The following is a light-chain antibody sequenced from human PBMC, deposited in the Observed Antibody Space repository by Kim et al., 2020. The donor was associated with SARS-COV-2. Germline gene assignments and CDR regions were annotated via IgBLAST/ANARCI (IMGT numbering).Light chain of an antibody. V-gene: IGKV1-5*01. CDR2: YVS. J-gene: IGKJ4*01. CDR3: QQYLSSSPSVS. Sequence: VGGRVTITCRASENIDRCVAWYQQKPGKAPKLLIYYVSSLESGVPSRFSGSGSGTEFTLTISSLQPDDFATYFCQQYLSSSPSVSFGGGTKVDIK. CDR1: ENIDRC.